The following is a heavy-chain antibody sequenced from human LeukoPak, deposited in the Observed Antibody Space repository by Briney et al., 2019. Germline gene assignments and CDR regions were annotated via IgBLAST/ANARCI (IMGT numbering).Heavy chain of an antibody. CDR2: IYYSGST. J-gene: IGHJ2*01. CDR3: ARTYYDFWSGSRYWYFQL. CDR1: SGSISSYY. V-gene: IGHV4-59*08. D-gene: IGHD3-3*01. Sequence: SETLSLTCTVSSGSISSYYWSWIRQPPGEGLEWIGYIYYSGSTNYNPSLKSRVTISVDTSKNQFSLKLSSVTAADTAVYYCARTYYDFWSGSRYWYFQLWGRGTLVTVSS.